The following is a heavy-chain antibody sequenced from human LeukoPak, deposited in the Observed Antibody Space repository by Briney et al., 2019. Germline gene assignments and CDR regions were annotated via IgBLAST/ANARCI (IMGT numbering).Heavy chain of an antibody. Sequence: SETLSLTCTVSGGSISSGSYYWSWIRQPAGKGLEWIGRIYTSGSTNYNPSLKSRVTISVDTSKNQFSLKLSSVTAADTAVYYCARDLGRSYLDVWGKGTTVTVSS. CDR1: GGSISSGSYY. J-gene: IGHJ6*03. CDR2: IYTSGST. V-gene: IGHV4-61*02. CDR3: ARDLGRSYLDV.